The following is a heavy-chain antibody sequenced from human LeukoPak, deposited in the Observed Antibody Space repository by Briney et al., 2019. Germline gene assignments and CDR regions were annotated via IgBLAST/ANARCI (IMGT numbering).Heavy chain of an antibody. Sequence: GGSLRLSCAASGFNVCAFPMTWLRQAPGKGLEWVSAISAVGDNTLYADSVKGRFTICRDNSRNTLYLHMNSLRPEDTAVFYCAKDRGYWGQGTLVSLSS. V-gene: IGHV3-23*01. CDR2: ISAVGDNT. CDR1: GFNVCAFP. CDR3: AKDRGY. J-gene: IGHJ4*02.